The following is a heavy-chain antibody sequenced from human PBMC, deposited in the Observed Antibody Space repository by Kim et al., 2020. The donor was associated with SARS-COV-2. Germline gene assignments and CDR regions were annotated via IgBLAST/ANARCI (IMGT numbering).Heavy chain of an antibody. Sequence: SETLSLTCTVSGGSISSYYWSWIRQPPGKGLEWIGYIYYSGSTNYNPSLKSRVTISVDTSKNQFSLKLSSVTAADTAVYYCARHDGITIFGVALNYWYFELWGRGTLVTVSS. J-gene: IGHJ2*01. CDR1: GGSISSYY. D-gene: IGHD3-3*01. CDR2: IYYSGST. V-gene: IGHV4-59*08. CDR3: ARHDGITIFGVALNYWYFEL.